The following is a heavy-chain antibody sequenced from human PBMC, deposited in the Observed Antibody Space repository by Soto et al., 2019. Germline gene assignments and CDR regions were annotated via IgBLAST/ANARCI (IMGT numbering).Heavy chain of an antibody. V-gene: IGHV4-39*01. Sequence: PSETLSLTCTVSGGSISSSSYYWGWILQPPGRGREWIVSIYYCGSTYYNPTLKSRVTISVDTSKNQFSLRLSAVTAADTAVYYCARQLASDYYASGSHYWCSPSDQGTLVTVS. CDR2: IYYCGST. J-gene: IGHJ5*02. CDR1: GGSISSSSYY. D-gene: IGHD3-10*01. CDR3: ARQLASDYYASGSHYWCSP.